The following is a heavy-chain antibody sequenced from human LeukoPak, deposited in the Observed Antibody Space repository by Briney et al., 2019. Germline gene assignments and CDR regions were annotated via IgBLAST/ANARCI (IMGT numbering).Heavy chain of an antibody. Sequence: SETLSLTCTVSGGSISSYYWSWIRQPPGKGLEWIGYIYYSGSSNYNLSLKSRVTISVDTSKNQFSLKLSSVTAADTAVYYCARDSPPYYYDISGFHHWGQGTLVTVSS. V-gene: IGHV4-59*01. CDR3: ARDSPPYYYDISGFHH. J-gene: IGHJ1*01. CDR1: GGSISSYY. D-gene: IGHD3-22*01. CDR2: IYYSGSS.